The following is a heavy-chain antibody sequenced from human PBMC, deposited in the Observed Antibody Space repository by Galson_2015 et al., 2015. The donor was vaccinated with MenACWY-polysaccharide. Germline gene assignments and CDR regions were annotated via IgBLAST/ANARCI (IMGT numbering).Heavy chain of an antibody. V-gene: IGHV3-23*01. J-gene: IGHJ4*02. Sequence: SLRLSCAASGFTFSSYAMSWVRQAPGKGLEWVSAISGSGGSTYYADSVKGRFTISRDNSKNTLYLQMNSLRAEDTAVYYCAKERGRIGIVVVIRKYFDYWGQGTLVTVSS. D-gene: IGHD3-22*01. CDR2: ISGSGGST. CDR1: GFTFSSYA. CDR3: AKERGRIGIVVVIRKYFDY.